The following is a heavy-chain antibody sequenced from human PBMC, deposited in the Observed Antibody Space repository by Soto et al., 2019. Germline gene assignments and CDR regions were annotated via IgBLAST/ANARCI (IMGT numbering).Heavy chain of an antibody. CDR2: IIPIFGTA. V-gene: IGHV1-69*13. Sequence: SVKVSCKASGGTFSSYAISWVRQAPGQGLEWMGGIIPIFGTANYAQKFQGRVTITADESTSTAYMELSSLRSEDTAVYYCASDSSSEDYYYYGMDVWGQGTTDTVSS. CDR3: ASDSSSEDYYYYGMDV. D-gene: IGHD6-6*01. J-gene: IGHJ6*02. CDR1: GGTFSSYA.